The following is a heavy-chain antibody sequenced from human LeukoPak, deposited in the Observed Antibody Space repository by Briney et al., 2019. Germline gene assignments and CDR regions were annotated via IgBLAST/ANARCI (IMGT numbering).Heavy chain of an antibody. CDR3: ARDFLRTLDY. CDR1: GFTFSSYG. Sequence: GGSLRLSCVASGFTFSSYGMHWVRQAPGKGLEWVAVIWYGGSNKYYADSVKGRFTISRDNSKNTLYLQMNSLRAEDTAVYYCARDFLRTLDYWGQGTLVTVSS. J-gene: IGHJ4*02. D-gene: IGHD3-3*01. CDR2: IWYGGSNK. V-gene: IGHV3-33*08.